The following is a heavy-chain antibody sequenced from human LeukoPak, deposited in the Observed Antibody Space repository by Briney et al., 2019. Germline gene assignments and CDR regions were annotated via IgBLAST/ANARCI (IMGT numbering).Heavy chain of an antibody. V-gene: IGHV6-1*01. J-gene: IGHJ3*01. CDR1: GDSISSSSDA. CDR2: TYYRSKWYT. CDR3: ARDRVGQDAFDL. Sequence: SQTLSLTCAISGDSISSSSDAWSWIRQSPSRGLEFLGRTYYRSKWYTDYALPTKSRVSINADTSKNQFSLQLASVTPEDTAFYYCARDRVGQDAFDLWGQGTMVTVSS. D-gene: IGHD1-26*01.